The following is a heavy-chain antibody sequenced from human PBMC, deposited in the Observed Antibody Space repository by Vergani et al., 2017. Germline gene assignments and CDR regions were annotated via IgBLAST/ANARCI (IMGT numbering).Heavy chain of an antibody. D-gene: IGHD3-22*01. J-gene: IGHJ3*02. Sequence: QVQLVQSGAEVKKPGASVKVSCKASGYTFPSYGISWLRQAPGQGLKWMGWISAYNGNTNYAQKLQGRVTMTTDTSTSTAYMELRSLRSDDTAVYYCARGVYDSPAGGSFDIWGQGTMVTVSS. CDR3: ARGVYDSPAGGSFDI. V-gene: IGHV1-18*01. CDR1: GYTFPSYG. CDR2: ISAYNGNT.